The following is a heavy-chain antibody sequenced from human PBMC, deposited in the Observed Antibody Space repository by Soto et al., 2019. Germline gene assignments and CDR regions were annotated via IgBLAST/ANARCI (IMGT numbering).Heavy chain of an antibody. V-gene: IGHV3-23*01. CDR2: ISGCGGST. CDR1: GFTFSSYA. J-gene: IGHJ4*02. Sequence: EVQLLESGGGLVQPGGSLRLSCAASGFTFSSYAMSWVRQAPGKGLEWVSAISGCGGSTYYADSVKGRFTISRDNSKNTVNLQTNSLRDEDTAVYYCAKPSRPFGYISGWAWNYWGQGTLVTVSS. D-gene: IGHD6-19*01. CDR3: AKPSRPFGYISGWAWNY.